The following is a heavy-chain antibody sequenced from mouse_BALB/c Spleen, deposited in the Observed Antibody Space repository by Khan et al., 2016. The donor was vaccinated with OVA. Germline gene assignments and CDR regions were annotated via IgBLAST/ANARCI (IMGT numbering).Heavy chain of an antibody. D-gene: IGHD1-1*02. CDR1: GYTFTDYA. CDR3: VRGGKFAY. Sequence: QVQLQQSGPELVRPGVSVKISCKASGYTFTDYAMHWVKQRHAKSLEWIGVISTYYGDADYNQKFQGQASMTVDRSSSTVYMELDRLTSEDSAIYYCVRGGKFAYWGQGTLVTVSA. J-gene: IGHJ3*01. CDR2: ISTYYGDA. V-gene: IGHV1S137*01.